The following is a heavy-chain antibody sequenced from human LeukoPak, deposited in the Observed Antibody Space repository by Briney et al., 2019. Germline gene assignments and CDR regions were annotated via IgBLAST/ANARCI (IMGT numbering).Heavy chain of an antibody. J-gene: IGHJ4*02. Sequence: GGSLRLSCAASGFTFSTYWMHWVRQAPGKGLVWVSRINSDGSSTNYADSVRGRFTISRDNAENTLYLQMNSLRADDTAVYYCARDYYTSGSPNDFWGQGTLVTVS. CDR1: GFTFSTYW. CDR3: ARDYYTSGSPNDF. V-gene: IGHV3-74*01. D-gene: IGHD3-10*01. CDR2: INSDGSST.